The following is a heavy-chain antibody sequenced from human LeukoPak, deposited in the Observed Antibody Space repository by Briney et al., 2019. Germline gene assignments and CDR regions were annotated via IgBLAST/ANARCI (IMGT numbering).Heavy chain of an antibody. V-gene: IGHV1-3*01. Sequence: ASVKVSCKASGYTFTSYAIHWVRQAPGQRFEWMGWISAGNGNTKYSQNFQGRVTFISNTSATTAFMELSSLRSEDAAVYYCARDSGSGSNDYWGQGTLVTVSS. J-gene: IGHJ4*02. CDR3: ARDSGSGSNDY. CDR2: ISAGNGNT. CDR1: GYTFTSYA. D-gene: IGHD1-26*01.